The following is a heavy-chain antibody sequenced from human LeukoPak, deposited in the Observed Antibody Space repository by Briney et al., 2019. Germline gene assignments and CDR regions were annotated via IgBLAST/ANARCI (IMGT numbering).Heavy chain of an antibody. CDR3: ASAGDIVGAINGDDASDI. D-gene: IGHD1-26*01. CDR2: INPSGGSR. J-gene: IGHJ3*02. CDR1: GYTFTTDY. Sequence: ASVKVSFKASGYTFTTDYIHWVRQAPGPGLEWMGIINPSGGSRNYAQNLQVRVTMTRDASTSTVYMELRSLSVEYTAVYYCASAGDIVGAINGDDASDIWGQGTMVTVSS. V-gene: IGHV1-46*01.